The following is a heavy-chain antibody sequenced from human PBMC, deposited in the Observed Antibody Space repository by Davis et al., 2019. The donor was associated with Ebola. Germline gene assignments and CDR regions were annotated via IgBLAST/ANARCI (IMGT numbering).Heavy chain of an antibody. Sequence: GSLRLSCAVYGGSFSGYYWSWIRQPPGKGLEWIGEINHSGSTNYNPSLKSQVTISVDTSKNQFSLKLSSVTAADTAVYYCARARAYNWFDPWGQGTLVTVSS. J-gene: IGHJ5*02. V-gene: IGHV4-34*01. CDR3: ARARAYNWFDP. CDR2: INHSGST. CDR1: GGSFSGYY.